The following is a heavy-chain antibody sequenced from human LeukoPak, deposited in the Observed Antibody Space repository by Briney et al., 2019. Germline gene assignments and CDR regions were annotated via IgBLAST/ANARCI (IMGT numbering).Heavy chain of an antibody. CDR2: ISSSSSTI. D-gene: IGHD3-9*01. V-gene: IGHV3-48*04. CDR3: ARTYYDILTGSVYGMDV. J-gene: IGHJ6*02. Sequence: GGSLRLSCAASGFTFSSYSMNWVRQAPGKGLEWVSYISSSSSTIYYADSVKGRFTISRDNAKNSLYLQMNSLRAEDTAVYYCARTYYDILTGSVYGMDVWGQGTTVTVSS. CDR1: GFTFSSYS.